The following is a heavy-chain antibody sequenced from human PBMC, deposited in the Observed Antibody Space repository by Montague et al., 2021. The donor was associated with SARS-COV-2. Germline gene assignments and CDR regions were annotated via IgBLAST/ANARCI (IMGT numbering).Heavy chain of an antibody. CDR1: GFTFSSYG. CDR2: IWYDGSNK. J-gene: IGHJ6*02. Sequence: RLSCAASGFTFSSYGMHWVRQAPGKGLEWVAVIWYDGSNKYYADSVKGRFTISRDNSKNTLYLQMNSLRAEDTAVYYCAKEYSSSSTHYYGMDVWGQGTTVTVSS. CDR3: AKEYSSSSTHYYGMDV. D-gene: IGHD6-6*01. V-gene: IGHV3-33*06.